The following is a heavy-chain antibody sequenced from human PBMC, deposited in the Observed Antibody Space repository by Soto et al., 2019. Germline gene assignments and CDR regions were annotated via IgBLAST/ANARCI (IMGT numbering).Heavy chain of an antibody. J-gene: IGHJ5*02. Sequence: ASVKVSCKASGYTFTSYAMHWVRQAPGQRLEWMGWINAGNGNTKYSQKFQGGVTITRDTSASTAYMELSSLRSEDTAVYYCAREYTAMDWIGWFDPWGQGTLVTVSS. CDR3: AREYTAMDWIGWFDP. V-gene: IGHV1-3*01. D-gene: IGHD5-18*01. CDR2: INAGNGNT. CDR1: GYTFTSYA.